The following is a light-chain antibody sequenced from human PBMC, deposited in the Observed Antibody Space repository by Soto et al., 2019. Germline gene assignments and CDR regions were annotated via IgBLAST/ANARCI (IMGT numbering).Light chain of an antibody. Sequence: QSVLTQPPSASGTPRQRVTISCSGSTSNIGGNTVNWFQKVPGTAPKLLIYRNNERPSGVPDRFSGSQSGTSASLAISGLQSEDEADYYCVAWDNSMRGPVFGGGTKLTVL. V-gene: IGLV1-44*01. J-gene: IGLJ3*02. CDR1: TSNIGGNT. CDR2: RNN. CDR3: VAWDNSMRGPV.